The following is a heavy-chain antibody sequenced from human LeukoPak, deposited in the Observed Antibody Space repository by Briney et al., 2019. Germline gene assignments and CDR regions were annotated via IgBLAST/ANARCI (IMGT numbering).Heavy chain of an antibody. CDR2: MNPNSGNT. Sequence: ASVKVSCKASGYTFTSYDINWVRQATGQGLEWMGWMNPNSGNTGYAQKFQGRVTMTRNTSISTAYMELSSLRSEDTAVYYCARIGEYDFWSGYCTDYWGQGTLVTVSS. J-gene: IGHJ4*02. CDR1: GYTFTSYD. V-gene: IGHV1-8*01. CDR3: ARIGEYDFWSGYCTDY. D-gene: IGHD3-3*01.